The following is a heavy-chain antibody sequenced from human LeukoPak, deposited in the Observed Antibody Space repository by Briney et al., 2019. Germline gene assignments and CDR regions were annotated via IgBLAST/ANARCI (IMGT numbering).Heavy chain of an antibody. CDR1: GGSISSYY. D-gene: IGHD3-10*01. CDR3: ATLAVVRGDIIPFGY. CDR2: ISYSGGT. J-gene: IGHJ4*02. Sequence: SETLSLTCTVSGGSISSYYCSWIRQPPGKGLEWIGYISYSGGTNYNPSLRSRVTLSVDTSKNQFSLNLSSVTAADTAVYYCATLAVVRGDIIPFGYWGQGSLVTVSS. V-gene: IGHV4-59*08.